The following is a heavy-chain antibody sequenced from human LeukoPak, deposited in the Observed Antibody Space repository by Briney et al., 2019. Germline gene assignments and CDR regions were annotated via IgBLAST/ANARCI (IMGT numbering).Heavy chain of an antibody. D-gene: IGHD3-10*01. Sequence: GGSLRLSCAASGFTFSSYWMSWVRQAPGKGLEWVANIKQDGSEKYYVDSVKGRFTISRDNAKDSLYLQMNSLRAEDTAVYYCARVTSMVRGVIAHCYYYGMDVWGQGTTVTVSS. CDR3: ARVTSMVRGVIAHCYYYGMDV. J-gene: IGHJ6*02. CDR2: IKQDGSEK. V-gene: IGHV3-7*01. CDR1: GFTFSSYW.